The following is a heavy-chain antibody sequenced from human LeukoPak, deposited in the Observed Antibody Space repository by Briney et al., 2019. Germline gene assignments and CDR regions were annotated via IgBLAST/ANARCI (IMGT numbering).Heavy chain of an antibody. CDR2: INPSGGRT. V-gene: IGHV1-46*01. D-gene: IGHD5-12*01. CDR1: GYTFPSYY. CDR3: ARHSAQPYSGYGKDY. J-gene: IGHJ4*02. Sequence: GASVNVSCKASGYTFPSYYIHWVRQAPGQWLEWRGIINPSGGRTSYAQKFQGRVTMTRDTSTSTVHMDLSSLRSGDTAVYYCARHSAQPYSGYGKDYWGQGTLVTVSS.